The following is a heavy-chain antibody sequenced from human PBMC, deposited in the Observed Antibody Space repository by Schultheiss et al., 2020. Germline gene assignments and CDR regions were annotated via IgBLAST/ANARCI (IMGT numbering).Heavy chain of an antibody. CDR1: GGSISSSSYY. D-gene: IGHD5-12*01. V-gene: IGHV4-61*02. CDR3: ARQVATSYNWFDP. J-gene: IGHJ5*02. Sequence: LRLSCTVSGGSISSSSYYWSWIRQPPGKGLEWIGSIYTSGSTNYNPSLKSRVSISVDTSKNQFSLKLSSVTAADTAVYYCARQVATSYNWFDPWGQGTLVTVSS. CDR2: IYTSGST.